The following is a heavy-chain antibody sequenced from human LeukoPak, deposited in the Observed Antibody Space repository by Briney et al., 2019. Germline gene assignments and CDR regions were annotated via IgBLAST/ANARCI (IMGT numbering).Heavy chain of an antibody. CDR2: IRYDGSNK. CDR1: GFTFSSYG. D-gene: IGHD3-10*01. J-gene: IGHJ4*02. CDR3: AKDNWWFGELSEYYFDY. Sequence: GGSLRLSCAASGFTFSSYGMHWVRQAPGKGLEWVAFIRYDGSNKYYADSVKGRFTISRDNSKNTLYLQMNSLRAEDTAVYYCAKDNWWFGELSEYYFDYWGQGTLVTVSS. V-gene: IGHV3-30*02.